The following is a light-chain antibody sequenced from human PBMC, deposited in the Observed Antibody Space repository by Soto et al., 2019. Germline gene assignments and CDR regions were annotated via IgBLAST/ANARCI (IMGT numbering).Light chain of an antibody. Sequence: QSVLTQPASVSGSPGQSITISCTGPSSDVGGYNYVSWYQQHPGKAPKLMIYDVSNRPSGVSNRFSGSKSGNTASLTISGLQAEDEADYYCSSYTSSSTYVFGTG. CDR2: DVS. V-gene: IGLV2-14*01. J-gene: IGLJ1*01. CDR1: SSDVGGYNY. CDR3: SSYTSSSTYV.